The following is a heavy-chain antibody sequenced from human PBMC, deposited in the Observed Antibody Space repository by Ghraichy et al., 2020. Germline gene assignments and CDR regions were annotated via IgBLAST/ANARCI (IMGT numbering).Heavy chain of an antibody. J-gene: IGHJ3*02. V-gene: IGHV3-7*01. CDR3: ARAFRYYYDGNAFDI. D-gene: IGHD3-22*01. CDR1: GFTFSSYW. Sequence: GGSLRLSCAASGFTFSSYWMSWVRQAPGKGLEWVANIKQDGSEKYYVDSVKGRFTISRDNAKNSLYLQMNSLRAEDTAVYYCARAFRYYYDGNAFDIWGQGTMVTVSS. CDR2: IKQDGSEK.